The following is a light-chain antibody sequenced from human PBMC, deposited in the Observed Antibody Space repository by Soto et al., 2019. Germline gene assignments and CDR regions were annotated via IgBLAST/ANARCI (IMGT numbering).Light chain of an antibody. Sequence: VVMTQSPLSLPVTFGQPASISCRSSQSPLYTNGKTYLSWFQQRPGQSPRRLIYEVSIRDSGVPDRFSGSGSGTDFTLKISRVESEDVGIYYCMQGTHWPLTFGQGTKVDIK. CDR3: MQGTHWPLT. J-gene: IGKJ1*01. CDR2: EVS. CDR1: QSPLYTNGKTY. V-gene: IGKV2-30*01.